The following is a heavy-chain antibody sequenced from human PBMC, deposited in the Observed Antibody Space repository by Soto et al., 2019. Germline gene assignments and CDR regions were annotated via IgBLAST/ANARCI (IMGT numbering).Heavy chain of an antibody. CDR3: ARGNYEFLSGYYSLDY. Sequence: QVQLVQSGAEVKRPGASVKVSCKASGYTFTTYFIHWVRQAPGQGLEWMGIIKPSGDGPTYAPKFQGSVTMTTDTSTSTVNLELSSLRAEDTAVYYCARGNYEFLSGYYSLDYWGQGTLVTVSS. CDR1: GYTFTTYF. CDR2: IKPSGDGP. V-gene: IGHV1-46*01. D-gene: IGHD3-3*01. J-gene: IGHJ4*02.